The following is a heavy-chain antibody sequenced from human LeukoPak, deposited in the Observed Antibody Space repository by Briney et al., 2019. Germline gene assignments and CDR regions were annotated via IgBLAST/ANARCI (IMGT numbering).Heavy chain of an antibody. CDR2: IIPIFGTA. D-gene: IGHD2-15*01. J-gene: IGHJ4*02. CDR3: ARALLLGYCSGGSCSYFDY. CDR1: GGTFSSYA. Sequence: SVKVSCKASGGTFSSYAISWVRQAPGQGLEWMGGIIPIFGTANYAQKFQGRVTITADESTSTAYMELSSLRSEDTAVYYCARALLLGYCSGGSCSYFDYWGQGTLVTVSS. V-gene: IGHV1-69*13.